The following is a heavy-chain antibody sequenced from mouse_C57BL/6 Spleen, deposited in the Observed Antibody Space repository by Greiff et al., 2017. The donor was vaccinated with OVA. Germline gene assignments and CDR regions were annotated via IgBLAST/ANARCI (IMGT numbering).Heavy chain of an antibody. CDR1: GFTFSDYG. CDR3: ARPPITTVGYFDV. CDR2: ISSGSSTI. D-gene: IGHD1-1*01. J-gene: IGHJ1*03. Sequence: EVQLVESGGGLVKPGGSLKLSCAASGFTFSDYGMHWVRQAPEKGLEWVAYISSGSSTIYYADPVKGRFTISRDNAKNTLFLQMTSLRSEDTAMYYCARPPITTVGYFDVWGTGTTVTVSS. V-gene: IGHV5-17*01.